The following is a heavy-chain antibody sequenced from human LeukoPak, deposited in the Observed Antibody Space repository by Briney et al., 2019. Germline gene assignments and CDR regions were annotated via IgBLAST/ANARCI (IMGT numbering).Heavy chain of an antibody. CDR3: AKGGNSRVSAFDI. CDR1: GFTFSTYS. V-gene: IGHV3-23*01. D-gene: IGHD4-23*01. Sequence: PGGSLRLSCVASGFTFSTYSMNWVRQAPGKGLEWVSAISGSGGSTYYADSVKGRFTISRDNSKNTLYLQMNSLRAEDTAVYYCAKGGNSRVSAFDIWGQGTMVTVSS. J-gene: IGHJ3*02. CDR2: ISGSGGST.